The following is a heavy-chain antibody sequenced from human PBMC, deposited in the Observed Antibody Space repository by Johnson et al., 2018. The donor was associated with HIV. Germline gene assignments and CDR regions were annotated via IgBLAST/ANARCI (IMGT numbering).Heavy chain of an antibody. CDR2: INWNGCST. CDR1: GFTFDDYG. V-gene: IGHV3-20*04. CDR3: ARDLAYGDIVLVSAFDI. Sequence: VQLVESGGGVVRPGGSLRLSCAASGFTFDDYGMSWVRQAPGKGLEWVSGINWNGCSTGYADSVKGRFTITRDNAKNSLYLQMNSLRAEDTALYYCARDLAYGDIVLVSAFDIWGQGTMVTVSS. J-gene: IGHJ3*02. D-gene: IGHD2-8*02.